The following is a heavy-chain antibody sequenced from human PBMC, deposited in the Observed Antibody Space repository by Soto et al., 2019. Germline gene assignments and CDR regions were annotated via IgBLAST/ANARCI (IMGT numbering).Heavy chain of an antibody. Sequence: ASVKVSCTVSGYTLTELSMHSVRQAPGKGLEWMGGFDPEDGETIYAQKFQGRVTMTEDTSTDTAYMELSSLRSEDTAVYYCATESYSSGWYIRFDYWGQGTLVTVS. J-gene: IGHJ4*02. CDR1: GYTLTELS. CDR2: FDPEDGET. V-gene: IGHV1-24*01. CDR3: ATESYSSGWYIRFDY. D-gene: IGHD6-19*01.